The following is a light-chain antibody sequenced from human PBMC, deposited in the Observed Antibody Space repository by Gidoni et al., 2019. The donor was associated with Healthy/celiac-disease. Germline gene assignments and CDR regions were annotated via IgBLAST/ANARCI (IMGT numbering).Light chain of an antibody. CDR1: NIGSKS. V-gene: IGLV3-21*04. Sequence: SYVLTQPPSVSVAPGKTARMTCGGNNIGSKSVNWYQQKPGQAPVLVIYYDSDRPSGIPERFSGSNSGNTATLTISRVEAGDEADYYCQVWDSSSDHAVFGGGTQLTVL. J-gene: IGLJ7*01. CDR2: YDS. CDR3: QVWDSSSDHAV.